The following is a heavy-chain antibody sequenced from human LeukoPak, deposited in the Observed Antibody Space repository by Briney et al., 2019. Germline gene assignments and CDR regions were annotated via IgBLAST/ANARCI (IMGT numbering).Heavy chain of an antibody. CDR3: ARSPRNDYFDS. Sequence: PSQTLSLTCAVSGGSISSRDYSRSWIRLPPGKGLEWIGSVYHGGTTYYNPSLKSRVTISEDRSKNQFSLKLSSVTAADTAMYFCARSPRNDYFDSWGQGTLVTVSS. V-gene: IGHV4-30-2*01. CDR1: GGSISSRDYS. J-gene: IGHJ4*02. CDR2: VYHGGTT.